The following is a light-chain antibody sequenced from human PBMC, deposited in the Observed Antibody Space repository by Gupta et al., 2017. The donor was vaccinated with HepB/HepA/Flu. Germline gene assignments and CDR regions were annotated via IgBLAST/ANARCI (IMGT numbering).Light chain of an antibody. CDR1: QSISSN. Sequence: EILMTQSPATLSVSPGERATLSCRASQSISSNLAWYQQTPGQTPRLLIYGASSGATGIPARFSGNGSGTEFTLTISSLQSEDFAVYYCQQYNNWPLSITFGQGTRL. J-gene: IGKJ5*01. V-gene: IGKV3-15*01. CDR2: GAS. CDR3: QQYNNWPLSIT.